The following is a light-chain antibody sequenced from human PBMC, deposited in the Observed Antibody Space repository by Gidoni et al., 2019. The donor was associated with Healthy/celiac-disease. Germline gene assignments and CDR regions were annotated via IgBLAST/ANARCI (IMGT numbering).Light chain of an antibody. CDR3: QQYYSTPCS. Sequence: DSVMTQSPDSLALSLGERATINCKSSQSVLYSNNNNNYLAWYQQKPGQPPKLLIYGASTRESGVPDRFSGSGSGTDFTLTISSLQAEDVAVYYCQQYYSTPCSFGQGTKLEIK. CDR2: GAS. J-gene: IGKJ2*04. CDR1: QSVLYSNNNNNY. V-gene: IGKV4-1*01.